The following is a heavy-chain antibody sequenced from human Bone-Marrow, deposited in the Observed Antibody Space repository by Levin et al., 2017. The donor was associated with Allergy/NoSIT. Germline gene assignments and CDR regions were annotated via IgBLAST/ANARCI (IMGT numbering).Heavy chain of an antibody. D-gene: IGHD4/OR15-4a*01. CDR1: GYTFISYG. Sequence: GESLKISCKASGYTFISYGISWVRQAPGQGLEWMGRIGAYNGNTNYAQKLQGRVTMTTDTSTSTAYLELRSLRPDDTAVYYCAREVDYTTDYWGQGTLVTVSS. J-gene: IGHJ4*02. CDR3: AREVDYTTDY. V-gene: IGHV1-18*01. CDR2: IGAYNGNT.